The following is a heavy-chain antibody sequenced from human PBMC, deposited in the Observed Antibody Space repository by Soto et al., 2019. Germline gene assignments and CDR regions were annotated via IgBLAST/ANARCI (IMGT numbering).Heavy chain of an antibody. CDR3: ARMGVDLPAGLDV. Sequence: GESLKISFKGSGYSFTSYWISWVRQMPGKGLEWMGRIDPIDSYTNYSPSFQGHVTISADKSLSTAYLQWSSLKASDTDMYYCARMGVDLPAGLDVWGQGTPVTVSS. CDR1: GYSFTSYW. D-gene: IGHD3-10*01. CDR2: IDPIDSYT. J-gene: IGHJ6*02. V-gene: IGHV5-10-1*01.